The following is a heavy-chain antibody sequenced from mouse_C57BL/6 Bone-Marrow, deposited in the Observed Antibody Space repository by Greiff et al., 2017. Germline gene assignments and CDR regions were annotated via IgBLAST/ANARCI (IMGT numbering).Heavy chain of an antibody. J-gene: IGHJ1*03. V-gene: IGHV14-4*01. CDR3: TTHTVVAFPHWYFDV. CDR1: GFNIKDDY. CDR2: IDPENGDT. Sequence: DVQLQESGAELVRPGASVKLSCTASGFNIKDDYMPWVKQRPEQGLEWIGWIDPENGDTEYASKFQGKATITADTSSNTAYLQLSSLTSDDTAVYYCTTHTVVAFPHWYFDVWGTGTTVTVSS. D-gene: IGHD1-1*01.